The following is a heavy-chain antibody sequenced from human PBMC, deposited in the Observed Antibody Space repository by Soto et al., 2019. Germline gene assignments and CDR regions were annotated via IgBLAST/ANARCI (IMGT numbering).Heavy chain of an antibody. Sequence: EVQLLESGGRLIQPGGSLRVSCLASGFTPVPYAITWVRQAPGKGLEWVSSISETGTSAYYADSVKGRFTISRDSSKNTVYLQMNSLSAEDTAIYYCAKDYVTVTPNYIRFSGVWGQGTMVTVSS. J-gene: IGHJ3*01. V-gene: IGHV3-23*01. CDR1: GFTPVPYA. D-gene: IGHD3-3*02. CDR3: AKDYVTVTPNYIRFSGV. CDR2: ISETGTSA.